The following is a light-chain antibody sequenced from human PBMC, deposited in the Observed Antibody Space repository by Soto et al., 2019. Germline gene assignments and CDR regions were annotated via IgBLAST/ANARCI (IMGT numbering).Light chain of an antibody. Sequence: SYELTQPPSVSVSPGQTARIICSGDALAKQIAYWYQQKPGQAPELVKYKDSERPSGIPEGFSGSNSGTTVTLTISGVQAEDEADYYCQSADSSGSYRVFGGVTKVTVL. CDR2: KDS. CDR1: ALAKQI. J-gene: IGLJ2*01. CDR3: QSADSSGSYRV. V-gene: IGLV3-25*03.